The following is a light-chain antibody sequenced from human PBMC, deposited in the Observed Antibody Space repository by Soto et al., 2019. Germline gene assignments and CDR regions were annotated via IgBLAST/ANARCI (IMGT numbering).Light chain of an antibody. V-gene: IGLV2-14*01. CDR2: EVT. CDR3: SSYTSSTTIDVV. CDR1: SSDVGGHNY. J-gene: IGLJ2*01. Sequence: QSALTQPASVSGSPGQSSTISCTGTSSDVGGHNYVSWYQQHPGTAPKLMIYEVTNRPSGVSNRFSGSKSGNTASLTISGLQAEDEADYYCSSYTSSTTIDVVFGGGTKLTVL.